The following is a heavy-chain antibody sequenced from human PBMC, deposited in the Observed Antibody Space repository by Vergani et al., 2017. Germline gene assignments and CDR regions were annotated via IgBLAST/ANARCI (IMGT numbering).Heavy chain of an antibody. CDR3: ARDNYYMDV. V-gene: IGHV4-59*01. Sequence: QVQLQESGPGLVKPSETLSLTCTVPGGSISSYYWSWIRQPPGKGLEWIGYIYYSGSTNYNPSLKSRVTISVDTSKNQFSLKLSSVTAADTAVYYCARDNYYMDVWGKGTTVTVSS. CDR1: GGSISSYY. J-gene: IGHJ6*03. CDR2: IYYSGST.